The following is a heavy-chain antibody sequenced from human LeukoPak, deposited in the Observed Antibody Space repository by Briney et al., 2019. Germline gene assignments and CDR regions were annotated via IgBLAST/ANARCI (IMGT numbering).Heavy chain of an antibody. V-gene: IGHV1-8*01. CDR1: GYTSTSYD. J-gene: IGHJ6*02. Sequence: ASVKVSCKASGYTSTSYDINWVRQATGQGLEWMGWMNPNSGNTGYAQKFQGRVTMTRNTSISTAYMELSSLRSEDTAVYYCARGFYYYDSSGQGYYYGMDVWGQGTTVTVSS. CDR3: ARGFYYYDSSGQGYYYGMDV. D-gene: IGHD3-22*01. CDR2: MNPNSGNT.